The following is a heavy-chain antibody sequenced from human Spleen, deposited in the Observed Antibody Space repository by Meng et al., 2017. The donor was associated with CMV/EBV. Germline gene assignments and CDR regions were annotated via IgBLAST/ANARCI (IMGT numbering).Heavy chain of an antibody. CDR2: IYYSGST. J-gene: IGHJ4*02. V-gene: IGHV4-61*08. D-gene: IGHD6-13*01. CDR3: ARVVSSTLGQGYFDY. Sequence: SETLSLTCTVSGGSISIGDYYWSWIRQPPGKGLEWIGYIYYSGSTNYNPSLKSRVTISSDTSKNQFSLKLTSVTPADTAVYYCARVVSSTLGQGYFDYWGQGTLVTVSS. CDR1: GGSISIGDYY.